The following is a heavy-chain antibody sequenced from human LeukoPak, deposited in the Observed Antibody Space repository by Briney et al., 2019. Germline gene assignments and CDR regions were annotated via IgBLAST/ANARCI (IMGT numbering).Heavy chain of an antibody. V-gene: IGHV3-30-3*01. CDR1: GFTFSSYA. Sequence: GGSLRLSCAASGFTFSSYAMHWVRQAPGKGLEWVAVISYDGSNKYYADSVKGRFTISRDNSKNTLYLQMNSLRAEDTAVYYCARDRYYYYYDSSGYYYGMDVWGRGTTVTVSS. CDR3: ARDRYYYYYDSSGYYYGMDV. CDR2: ISYDGSNK. J-gene: IGHJ6*02. D-gene: IGHD3-22*01.